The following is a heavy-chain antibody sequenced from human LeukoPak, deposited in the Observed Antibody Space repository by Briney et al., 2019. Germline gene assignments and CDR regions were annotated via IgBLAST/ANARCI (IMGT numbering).Heavy chain of an antibody. V-gene: IGHV3-23*01. CDR2: ISGSGGST. CDR3: AKDPAVYYYDSSGYYSDYFDY. CDR1: GFTFSSYA. J-gene: IGHJ4*02. Sequence: GGSLRLSCAASGFTFSSYAMSWVRQAPGKGLEWVSAISGSGGSTYYADSVKGRFTISRDNSKNTLYLQMNSLRAEDTAIYYCAKDPAVYYYDSSGYYSDYFDYWGQGTLVTVSS. D-gene: IGHD3-22*01.